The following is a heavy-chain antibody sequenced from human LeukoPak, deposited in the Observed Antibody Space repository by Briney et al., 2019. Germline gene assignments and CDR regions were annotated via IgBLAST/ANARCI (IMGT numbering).Heavy chain of an antibody. J-gene: IGHJ4*02. D-gene: IGHD2-21*02. CDR2: VKSDGSST. CDR1: GFTFSSYA. Sequence: GGALTLSCAAYGFTFSSYAMHWVRQAPGKGLVWVSRVKSDGSSTSYADSVKGRFTISRDNARNTLYLQMNSLRAEDTAVYYCARDGFLGPVTAYLDYWGQGTPVTVSS. V-gene: IGHV3-74*01. CDR3: ARDGFLGPVTAYLDY.